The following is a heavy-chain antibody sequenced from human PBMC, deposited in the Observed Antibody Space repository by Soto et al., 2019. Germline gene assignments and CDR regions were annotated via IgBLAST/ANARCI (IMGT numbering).Heavy chain of an antibody. CDR3: ARVPIYYDSSGYYHYGTFDI. CDR1: GGSVNTAGYS. V-gene: IGHV4-30-2*01. CDR2: IYHSGSA. Sequence: LSLTCAVSGGSVNTAGYSWSWIRQPPGKGLEWIGYIYHSGSAYYNPSLKSRVTISLDRSNNHFSLKMLSVTAAATAVYYCARVPIYYDSSGYYHYGTFDILGQGTMVTVSS. J-gene: IGHJ3*02. D-gene: IGHD3-22*01.